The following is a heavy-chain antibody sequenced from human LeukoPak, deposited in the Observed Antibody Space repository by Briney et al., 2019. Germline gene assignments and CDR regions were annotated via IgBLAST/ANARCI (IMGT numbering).Heavy chain of an antibody. CDR3: ARPLRGSGSYYNFDY. CDR1: GGTFSSYA. V-gene: IGHV1-69*13. D-gene: IGHD3-10*01. Sequence: SSVKVSCKASGGTFSSYAISWVRQAPGQGLEGMGGIIPIFGTANYAQKFQGRVTITADESTSTAYMELSSLRSEDTAVYYCARPLRGSGSYYNFDYWGQGTLVTVSS. CDR2: IIPIFGTA. J-gene: IGHJ4*02.